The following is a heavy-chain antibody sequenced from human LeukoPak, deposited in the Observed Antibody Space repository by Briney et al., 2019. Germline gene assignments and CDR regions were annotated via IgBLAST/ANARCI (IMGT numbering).Heavy chain of an antibody. V-gene: IGHV3-30*02. Sequence: GGSLRLSCAASGFTFSSYGMHWVRQAPGKGLEWVAFIRYDGSNKYYADSVKGRFTISRDNSKNTLYLQMNSLRAEDTAVYYCAKDLSSSGYLGIDYWGQGTLVTVSS. CDR3: AKDLSSSGYLGIDY. J-gene: IGHJ4*02. D-gene: IGHD5-12*01. CDR1: GFTFSSYG. CDR2: IRYDGSNK.